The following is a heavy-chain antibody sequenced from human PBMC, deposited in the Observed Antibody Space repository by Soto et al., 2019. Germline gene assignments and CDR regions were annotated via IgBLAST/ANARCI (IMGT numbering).Heavy chain of an antibody. CDR3: AREYCSSTSCLNWFDP. D-gene: IGHD2-2*01. Sequence: PGGSLRLSCAASGFTFSSYSMNWVRQAPGKGLEWASYISSSSSTIYYADSVKGRFTISRDNAKNSLYLQMNSLRAEDTAVYYCAREYCSSTSCLNWFDPWVQGTLVTVSS. J-gene: IGHJ5*02. V-gene: IGHV3-48*01. CDR2: ISSSSSTI. CDR1: GFTFSSYS.